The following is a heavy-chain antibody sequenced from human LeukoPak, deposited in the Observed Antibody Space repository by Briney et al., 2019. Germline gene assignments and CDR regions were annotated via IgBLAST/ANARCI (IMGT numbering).Heavy chain of an antibody. CDR1: GFTISNYK. V-gene: IGHV3-21*01. CDR2: ISSSSSYI. CDR3: ARDSFHSGSYYKYYYYYMDV. J-gene: IGHJ6*03. Sequence: GGSLRLSCAASGFTISNYKMNWVRQAPGKGLEWVSSISSSSSYIYYADSVKGRFTISRDNAKNSLYLQMNSLRAEDTAVYYCARDSFHSGSYYKYYYYYMDVWGKGTTVTISS. D-gene: IGHD3-10*01.